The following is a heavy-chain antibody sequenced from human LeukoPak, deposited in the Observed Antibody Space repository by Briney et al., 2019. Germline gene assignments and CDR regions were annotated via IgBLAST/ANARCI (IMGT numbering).Heavy chain of an antibody. V-gene: IGHV1-2*02. Sequence: ASVKVSCKASGYTLTGYYIHWVRQAPGQGLEWMGWIRPYSGGTNFAQKFQDRVTLTRNTSISTADMELSRLRFEDSAVYYCVRGHRSGWGHFDYWGQGTLVTVSS. CDR1: GYTLTGYY. J-gene: IGHJ4*02. CDR2: IRPYSGGT. CDR3: VRGHRSGWGHFDY. D-gene: IGHD6-19*01.